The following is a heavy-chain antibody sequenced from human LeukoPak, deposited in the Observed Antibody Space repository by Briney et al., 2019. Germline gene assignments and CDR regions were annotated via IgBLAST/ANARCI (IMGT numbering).Heavy chain of an antibody. CDR1: GGSFSDYY. CDR3: ARGPGATALYYYYYGMDV. V-gene: IGHV4-34*01. Sequence: SETLSLTCAVYGGSFSDYYWSWIRQPPGKGLEWIGEINHSGSTNYNPSLKSRVTISVDTSKNQSSLKLSSVTAADTAVYYCARGPGATALYYYYYGMDVWGQGTTVTVSS. CDR2: INHSGST. J-gene: IGHJ6*02. D-gene: IGHD1-1*01.